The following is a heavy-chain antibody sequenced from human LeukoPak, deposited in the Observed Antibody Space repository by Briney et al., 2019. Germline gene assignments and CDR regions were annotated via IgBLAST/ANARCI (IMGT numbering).Heavy chain of an antibody. J-gene: IGHJ6*03. CDR3: ARDQPYTDV. CDR1: GGSFSGYY. Sequence: KPSETLSLTCAVYGGSFSGYYWSWIRQPPGKGLEWIGKINHSGSTNCSPSLKSRLTISVDTSKNQFSLKLSSVTAADTAVYYCARDQPYTDVWGKGTTVTVSS. CDR2: INHSGST. V-gene: IGHV4-34*01.